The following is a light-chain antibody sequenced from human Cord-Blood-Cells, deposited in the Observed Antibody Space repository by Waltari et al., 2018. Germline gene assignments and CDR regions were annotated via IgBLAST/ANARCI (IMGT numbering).Light chain of an antibody. V-gene: IGLV2-23*02. CDR1: SSDVGSYNL. Sequence: QSALTQPASVSGSPGQSLTISCPGTSSDVGSYNLVSWYQQHPGKAPKLMIYEVSKRPSGVSNRFSGSKSGNTASLTISGLQAEDEADYYCCSYAGSSIYYVFGTGTKVTVL. CDR3: CSYAGSSIYYV. CDR2: EVS. J-gene: IGLJ1*01.